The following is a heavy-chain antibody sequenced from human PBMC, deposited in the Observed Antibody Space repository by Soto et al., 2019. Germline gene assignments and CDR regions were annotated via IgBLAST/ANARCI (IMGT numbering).Heavy chain of an antibody. V-gene: IGHV1-46*01. CDR3: AREGVYDSSGYSPVHFDY. CDR2: INPSGGST. D-gene: IGHD3-22*01. J-gene: IGHJ4*02. Sequence: ASVKVSCKASGYTFTSYYMHSVRQAPGQGLEWMGIINPSGGSTSYAQKFQGRVTMTRDTSTSTVYMELSSLRSEDTAVYYCAREGVYDSSGYSPVHFDYWGQGTLVTVSS. CDR1: GYTFTSYY.